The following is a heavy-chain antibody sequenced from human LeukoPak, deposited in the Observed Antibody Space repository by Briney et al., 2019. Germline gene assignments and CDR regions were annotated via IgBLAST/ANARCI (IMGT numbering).Heavy chain of an antibody. CDR1: GDSINSLDL. D-gene: IGHD3-22*01. Sequence: SETLSLTCTVSGDSINSLDLWSWVRPPPGKGPEWIGEMYLSGTTHSNPSVKSRVTISIDKSKNQFFLNLSSVTAADTAVYYCAGPVGRYSSGLYYYYFDYWGQGTLVTVSS. CDR3: AGPVGRYSSGLYYYYFDY. CDR2: MYLSGTT. J-gene: IGHJ4*02. V-gene: IGHV4-4*02.